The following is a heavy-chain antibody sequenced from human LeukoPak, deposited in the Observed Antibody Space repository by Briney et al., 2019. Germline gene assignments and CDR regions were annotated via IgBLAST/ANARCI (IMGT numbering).Heavy chain of an antibody. D-gene: IGHD4-23*01. CDR1: GGTFSSYA. CDR3: ARAAATVVTPEPFDY. J-gene: IGHJ4*02. V-gene: IGHV1-69*04. Sequence: SVTVSCKASGGTFSSYAISWVRQAPGQGLEWMGRIIPIFGIANYAQKFQGRVTITADKSTSTAYMELSSLRSEDTAVYYCARAAATVVTPEPFDYWGQGTLVTVSS. CDR2: IIPIFGIA.